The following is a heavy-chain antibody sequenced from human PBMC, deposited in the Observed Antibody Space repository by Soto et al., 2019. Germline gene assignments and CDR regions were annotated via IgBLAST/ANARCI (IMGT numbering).Heavy chain of an antibody. CDR3: ARDSANGYSGYDLGY. V-gene: IGHV4-4*07. Sequence: SETLSLTCTVSGASISSYYWSWIRQPAGKGLEWIGRIYTSGSTNYNPSLKSRVTMSVDTSKNQFSLKLSSVTAADTAVYYCARDSANGYSGYDLGYWGQGTLVTVSS. CDR2: IYTSGST. D-gene: IGHD5-12*01. J-gene: IGHJ4*02. CDR1: GASISSYY.